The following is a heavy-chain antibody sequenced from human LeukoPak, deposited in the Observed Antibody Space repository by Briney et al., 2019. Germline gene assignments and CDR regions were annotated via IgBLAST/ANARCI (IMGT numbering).Heavy chain of an antibody. J-gene: IGHJ3*02. CDR3: ATQDLPLAVAGLHAFDI. CDR1: GGSFSGYY. Sequence: PSETLSLTCAVYGGSFSGYYWSWIRQPPGKGLEWIGEINHSGSTNYNPSLKSRVTISVDTSKNQFSLKLSSVTAADTAVYYCATQDLPLAVAGLHAFDIWGQGTMVTVSS. V-gene: IGHV4-34*01. CDR2: INHSGST. D-gene: IGHD6-19*01.